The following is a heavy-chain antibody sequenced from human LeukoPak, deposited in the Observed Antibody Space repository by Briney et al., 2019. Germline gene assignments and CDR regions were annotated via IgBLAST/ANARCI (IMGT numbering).Heavy chain of an antibody. CDR1: GGSFSGYY. CDR3: ARSNPYYYYYGMDV. CDR2: INHSGST. D-gene: IGHD2-8*01. J-gene: IGHJ6*02. V-gene: IGHV4-34*01. Sequence: PSETLSLTCAVYGGSFSGYYWSWIRQPPGKGLEWIGEINHSGSTNCNPSLKSRVTISVDTSKNQFSLKLSSVTAADTAVYYCARSNPYYYYYGMDVWGQGTTVTVSS.